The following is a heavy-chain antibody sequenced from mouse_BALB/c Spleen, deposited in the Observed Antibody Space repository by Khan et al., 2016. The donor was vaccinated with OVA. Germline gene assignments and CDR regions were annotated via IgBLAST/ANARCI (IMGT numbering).Heavy chain of an antibody. Sequence: QVQLQQSGAELVKPGASVKLSCKASGYTFTSYWMHWVKQRPGQGLEWIGEINPSNGRTNYNEKFKSKATLTVDKSSSTTYMQLSSPTSEDSAVYYCARVITRDYWGQGTTRTVSS. J-gene: IGHJ2*01. V-gene: IGHV1S81*02. CDR3: ARVITRDY. CDR2: INPSNGRT. CDR1: GYTFTSYW. D-gene: IGHD6-1*01.